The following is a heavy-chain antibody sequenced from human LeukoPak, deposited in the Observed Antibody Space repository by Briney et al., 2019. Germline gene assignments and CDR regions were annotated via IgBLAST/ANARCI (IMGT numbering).Heavy chain of an antibody. J-gene: IGHJ4*02. CDR3: ARDRVNRAYCGDDCYSAAFDY. CDR1: GFTFSSYA. D-gene: IGHD2-21*02. V-gene: IGHV3-30-3*01. CDR2: ISSRFYNLK. Sequence: GRSLRLSCAASGFTFSSYAMHWVRQAPGKGLEWVAVISSRFYNLKYYTDSVKGRFSISRDNAKNTLNLQMDSLRPEDTAVYYCARDRVNRAYCGDDCYSAAFDYWGQGTLVTVSS.